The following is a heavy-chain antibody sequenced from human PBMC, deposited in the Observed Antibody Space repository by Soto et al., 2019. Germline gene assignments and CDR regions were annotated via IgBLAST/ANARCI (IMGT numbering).Heavy chain of an antibody. Sequence: VASVKVSCKASGGTFSSYAISWVRQAPGQGPEWMGGIIPIFGTANYAQKFQGRVTITADESTSTAYMELSSLRSEDRAVYYCARELGEVRGVIQDYWGQGTLVTVS. V-gene: IGHV1-69*13. CDR3: ARELGEVRGVIQDY. CDR2: IIPIFGTA. J-gene: IGHJ4*02. CDR1: GGTFSSYA. D-gene: IGHD3-10*01.